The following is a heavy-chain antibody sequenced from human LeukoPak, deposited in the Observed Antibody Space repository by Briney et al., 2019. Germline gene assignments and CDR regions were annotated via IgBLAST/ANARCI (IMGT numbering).Heavy chain of an antibody. Sequence: SETLSLTCTVSGTSISSSTYYYWSWIRQHPGEAPEWMGYIYYLDATYYNPSLKSRVSISVAASENQFSLRLTSVTAADTAVYYCARLNYYDSGSLTYSFDYWGQGTLVTV. J-gene: IGHJ4*02. D-gene: IGHD3-10*01. CDR1: GTSISSSTYYY. CDR2: IYYLDAT. CDR3: ARLNYYDSGSLTYSFDY. V-gene: IGHV4-31*03.